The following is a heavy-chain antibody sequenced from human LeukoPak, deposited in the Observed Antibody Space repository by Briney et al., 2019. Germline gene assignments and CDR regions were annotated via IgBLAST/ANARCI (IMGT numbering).Heavy chain of an antibody. Sequence: SETLSLTCTVSGGSISSHYWSWIRQPPGKGLEWIGYIYYSGSTNYNPSLKSRVTISVDTSKNQFSLKLSSVTAADTAVYYCARENYYQGSNWFDPWGQGTQVTVSS. D-gene: IGHD3-10*01. CDR1: GGSISSHY. V-gene: IGHV4-59*11. J-gene: IGHJ5*02. CDR3: ARENYYQGSNWFDP. CDR2: IYYSGST.